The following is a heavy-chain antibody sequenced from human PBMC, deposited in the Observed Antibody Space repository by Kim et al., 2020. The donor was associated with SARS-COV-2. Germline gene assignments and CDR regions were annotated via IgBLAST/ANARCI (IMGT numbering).Heavy chain of an antibody. D-gene: IGHD6-19*01. J-gene: IGHJ4*02. CDR2: GRTN. CDR3: AVAVAVSY. Sequence: GRTNNYAAAVKGRFTISRDNAKNSLYLQMNSLRAEDTAVYYCAVAVAVSYWGQGTLVTVSS. V-gene: IGHV3-11*01.